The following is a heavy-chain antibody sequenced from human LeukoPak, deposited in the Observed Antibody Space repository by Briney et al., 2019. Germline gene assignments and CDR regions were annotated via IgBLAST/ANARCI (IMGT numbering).Heavy chain of an antibody. D-gene: IGHD4-17*01. V-gene: IGHV4-61*02. J-gene: IGHJ4*02. CDR1: GGSISSGSYY. CDR3: ARDLPYGDSGF. CDR2: IYTSGST. Sequence: SQTLSLTCTVSGGSISSGSYYWSWIRQPAGKGLEWIGRIYTSGSTNYNPSLKSRVTISVDTSKNQFSLKLSSVTAADTAVYYCARDLPYGDSGFWGQGTLVTVSS.